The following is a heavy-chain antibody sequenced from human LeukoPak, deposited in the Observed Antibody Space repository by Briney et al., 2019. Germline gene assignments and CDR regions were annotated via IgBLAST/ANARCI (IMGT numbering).Heavy chain of an antibody. CDR2: ISYNSANK. V-gene: IGHV3-23*01. CDR1: GFTFGSFT. D-gene: IGHD2-21*02. Sequence: GSLRLSCTTSGFTFGSFTMSWVRQAPGKGLEWVSSISYNSANKWHADSAKGRFTISRDNSKNTLYLQMHSLRADDTALYYCTKRRPSGSVTVDEYWGQGALVTVSS. J-gene: IGHJ4*02. CDR3: TKRRPSGSVTVDEY.